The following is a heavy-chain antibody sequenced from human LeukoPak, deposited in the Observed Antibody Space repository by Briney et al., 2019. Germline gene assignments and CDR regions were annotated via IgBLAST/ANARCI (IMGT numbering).Heavy chain of an antibody. CDR1: GGSISSYY. CDR2: IYTSGST. V-gene: IGHV4-4*07. D-gene: IGHD4-23*01. J-gene: IGHJ4*02. CDR3: ARVHYGGNAHWFDY. Sequence: SETLSLTCTVSGGSISSYYWSWIRQPAGKGLEWIGRIYTSGSTNYNPSLKSRLTMSVDTSKNQFSLKLSSVTAADTAVYYCARVHYGGNAHWFDYWGQGTLFTVSS.